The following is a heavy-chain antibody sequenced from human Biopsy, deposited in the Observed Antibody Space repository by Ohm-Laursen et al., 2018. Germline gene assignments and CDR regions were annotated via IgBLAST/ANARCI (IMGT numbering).Heavy chain of an antibody. CDR1: KSTVSSNY. J-gene: IGHJ4*02. D-gene: IGHD1-1*01. CDR2: IYRGGNT. Sequence: SLRLSCTALKSTVSSNYMTWVRQAPGKGLECVSVIYRGGNTFYADSVKGRFTVSRDTSKNTIYLQMNSLRAEDTARYYCATNLKVSPGLMNFDSWGQGTLVTVSS. CDR3: ATNLKVSPGLMNFDS. V-gene: IGHV3-53*01.